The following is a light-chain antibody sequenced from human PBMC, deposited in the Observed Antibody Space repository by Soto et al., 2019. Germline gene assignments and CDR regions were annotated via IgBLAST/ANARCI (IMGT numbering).Light chain of an antibody. CDR3: QQYGSSPPYT. CDR2: GAS. CDR1: HSVSSSY. Sequence: EIVLTQSPGTLSLSPGERATLSCRASHSVSSSYLAWYQQKPGQAPRLLIYGASSRATGIPDRFSGSGSGTDFTLTISRLSPEDFAVYYWQQYGSSPPYTFGQGTKLEIK. V-gene: IGKV3-20*01. J-gene: IGKJ2*01.